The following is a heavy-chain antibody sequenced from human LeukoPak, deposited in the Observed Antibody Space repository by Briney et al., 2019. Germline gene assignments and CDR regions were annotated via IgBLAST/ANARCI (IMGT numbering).Heavy chain of an antibody. V-gene: IGHV4-34*01. Sequence: SETLSLTCAVYGGSFSGYYWSWIRQPPGKGLEWIGEINHSGSTNYNASLKSRVTISVDTSKNQFSLKLSSVTAADTAVYYCARGRLRGDFDYWGQGTLVTVSS. CDR1: GGSFSGYY. CDR3: ARGRLRGDFDY. D-gene: IGHD2-21*01. J-gene: IGHJ4*02. CDR2: INHSGST.